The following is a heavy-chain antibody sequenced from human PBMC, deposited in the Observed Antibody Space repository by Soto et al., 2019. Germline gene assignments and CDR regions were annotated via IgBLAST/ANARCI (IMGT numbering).Heavy chain of an antibody. CDR3: TTDSYSTIIIVRFDY. CDR1: GFTFSNAS. Sequence: WVSLRLSCAASGFTFSNASINWVRQAPGKGREWVGRIKSKTDGGTTDYAEPVKGRFAISRDDSNNMVYLQMNSLKIEDTAVYYCTTDSYSTIIIVRFDYWGHGTLVTVS. V-gene: IGHV3-15*07. J-gene: IGHJ4*01. D-gene: IGHD3-22*01. CDR2: IKSKTDGGTT.